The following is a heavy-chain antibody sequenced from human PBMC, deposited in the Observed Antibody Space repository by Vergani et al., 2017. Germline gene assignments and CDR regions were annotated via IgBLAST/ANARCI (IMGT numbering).Heavy chain of an antibody. CDR3: ATEGLLWFGESGGGDY. D-gene: IGHD3-10*01. CDR2: ISGSGGST. J-gene: IGHJ4*02. CDR1: GFTFDDYA. Sequence: EVQLVESGGGVVQPGGSLRLSCAASGFTFDDYAMHWVRQAPGKGLEWVSAISGSGGSTYYADSVKGRFTISRDNSKNTLYLQMNSLRAEDTAVYYCATEGLLWFGESGGGDYWGQGTLVTVSS. V-gene: IGHV3-23*04.